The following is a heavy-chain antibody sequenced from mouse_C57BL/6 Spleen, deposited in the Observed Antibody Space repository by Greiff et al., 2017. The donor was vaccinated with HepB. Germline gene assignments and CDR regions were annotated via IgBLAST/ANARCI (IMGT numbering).Heavy chain of an antibody. V-gene: IGHV1-82*01. D-gene: IGHD1-1*01. CDR3: ARSLLLPFDY. Sequence: VKLQQSGPELVKPGASVKISCKASGYAFSSSWMNWVKQRPGKGLEWIGRIYPGDGDTNYNGKFKGKATLTADKSSSTAYMQLSSLTSEDSAVYFCARSLLLPFDYWGQGTTLTVSS. CDR2: IYPGDGDT. J-gene: IGHJ2*01. CDR1: GYAFSSSW.